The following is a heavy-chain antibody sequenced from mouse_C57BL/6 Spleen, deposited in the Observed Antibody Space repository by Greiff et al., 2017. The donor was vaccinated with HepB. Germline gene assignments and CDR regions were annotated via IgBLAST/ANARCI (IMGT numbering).Heavy chain of an antibody. CDR3: ARKRGDSSGPC. J-gene: IGHJ3*01. V-gene: IGHV1-50*01. CDR1: GYTFTSYW. D-gene: IGHD3-2*02. CDR2: IDPSASYP. Sequence: VQLQQPGAELVKPGASVKLSCKASGYTFTSYWMQWVKQRPGPGLEWIGEIDPSASYPNSNQQFKGKATLPVDTSSSTADLQLSSLTSEDSAVYYCARKRGDSSGPCWGQVTLVTVSA.